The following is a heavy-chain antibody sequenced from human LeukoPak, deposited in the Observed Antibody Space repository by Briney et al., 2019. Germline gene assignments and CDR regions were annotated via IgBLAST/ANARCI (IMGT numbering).Heavy chain of an antibody. J-gene: IGHJ3*02. CDR2: INPSDGST. D-gene: IGHD5-12*01. V-gene: IGHV1-46*01. Sequence: GASVKVSCKASGYTFTTYYMHWVRQAPGQGLEWMGIINPSDGSTSYAQQFQGRVTMFQGRVTVTRDTSTSTVYMELSSLRSEDTAVYYCARVGRWLRAFDIWGQGTMITVSS. CDR1: GYTFTTYY. CDR3: ARVGRWLRAFDI.